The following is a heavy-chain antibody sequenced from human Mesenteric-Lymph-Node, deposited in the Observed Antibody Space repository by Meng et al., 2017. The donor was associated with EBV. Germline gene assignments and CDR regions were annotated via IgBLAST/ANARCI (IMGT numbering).Heavy chain of an antibody. Sequence: QVQRTEPAPGTVKPSPTLSLTCTVSGGSISSGGYYWSWIRQHPGKGLEWIGYIHDSGSTYYNPSLKSRVTISADTSKNQFSLKLSSVTAADTAVYYCARASYGSGSPLGESWFDPWGQGTLVTVSS. CDR1: GGSISSGGYY. J-gene: IGHJ5*02. V-gene: IGHV4-31*03. D-gene: IGHD3-10*01. CDR3: ARASYGSGSPLGESWFDP. CDR2: IHDSGST.